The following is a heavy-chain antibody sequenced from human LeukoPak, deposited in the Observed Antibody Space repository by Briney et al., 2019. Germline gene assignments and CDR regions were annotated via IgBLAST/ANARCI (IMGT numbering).Heavy chain of an antibody. CDR3: ARSGGVVPAAIQYPVRKYYFDY. J-gene: IGHJ4*02. Sequence: SETLSLTCAVSGGSFSGYYWSWIRQPPGKGLEWIGEINHSGSTNYNPSLKSRVTISLDTSKNQFSLKLSSVTAADTAVYYCARSGGVVPAAIQYPVRKYYFDYWGQGTLVTVSS. CDR2: INHSGST. D-gene: IGHD2-2*02. CDR1: GGSFSGYY. V-gene: IGHV4-34*01.